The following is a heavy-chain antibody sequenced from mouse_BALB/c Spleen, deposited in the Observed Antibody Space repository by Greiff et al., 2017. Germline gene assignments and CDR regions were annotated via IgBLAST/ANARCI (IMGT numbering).Heavy chain of an antibody. CDR1: GFNIKDTY. V-gene: IGHV14-3*02. CDR3: ARSLWDGGDY. J-gene: IGHJ2*01. Sequence: VQLKESGAELVKPGASVKLSCTASGFNIKDTYMHWVKQRPEQGLEWIGRIDPANGNTKYDPKFQGKATITADTSSNTAYLQLSSLTSEDTAVYYCARSLWDGGDYWGQGTTLTVSS. D-gene: IGHD4-1*01. CDR2: IDPANGNT.